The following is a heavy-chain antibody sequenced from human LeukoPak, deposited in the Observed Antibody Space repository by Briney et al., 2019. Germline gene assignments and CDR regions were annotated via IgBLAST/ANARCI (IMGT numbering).Heavy chain of an antibody. Sequence: SETLSLTCTVSGGSISSGDYYWSWIRQPPGKGLEWIGYISCSGSTYYNPSLKSRVTISLDTSKNQFSLKLSSVTAADTAVYYCARAVDYYGSGSYYKRWFDPWGQGTLVTVSS. J-gene: IGHJ5*02. CDR2: ISCSGST. V-gene: IGHV4-30-4*08. CDR1: GGSISSGDYY. D-gene: IGHD3-10*01. CDR3: ARAVDYYGSGSYYKRWFDP.